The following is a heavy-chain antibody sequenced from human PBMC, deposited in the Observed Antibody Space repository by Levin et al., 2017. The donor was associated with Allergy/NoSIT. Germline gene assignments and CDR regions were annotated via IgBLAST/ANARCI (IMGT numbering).Heavy chain of an antibody. Sequence: GALRLSCAASGFTFRIYWMSWVRQAPGKGLEWVANIHQDGSEKYYVDSVKGRFTISRDNAKNSLYLQMNSLRAEDTAVYYCARVPKASYYGLDVWGQGTTVTVSS. CDR2: IHQDGSEK. CDR3: ARVPKASYYGLDV. V-gene: IGHV3-7*04. J-gene: IGHJ6*02. CDR1: GFTFRIYW.